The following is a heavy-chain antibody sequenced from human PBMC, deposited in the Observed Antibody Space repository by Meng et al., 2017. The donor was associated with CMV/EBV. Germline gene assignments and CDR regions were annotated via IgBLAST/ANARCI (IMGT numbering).Heavy chain of an antibody. D-gene: IGHD4-17*01. CDR1: GFTVSSYG. J-gene: IGHJ6*02. V-gene: IGHV3-15*01. CDR2: IKSKTDGGTT. Sequence: GESLKISCAASGFTVSSYGMHWVRQAPGKGLEWVGRIKSKTDGGTTDYAAPVKGRFTISRDDSKNTLYLQMNSLKTEDTAVYYCTTGRATVTGYYYYGMDVWGQGTTVTVSS. CDR3: TTGRATVTGYYYYGMDV.